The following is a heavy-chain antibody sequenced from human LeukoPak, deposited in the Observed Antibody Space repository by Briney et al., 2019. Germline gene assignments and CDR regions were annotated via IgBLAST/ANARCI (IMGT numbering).Heavy chain of an antibody. J-gene: IGHJ5*02. CDR3: ARDQYSSSWYWFDP. Sequence: SVKVSCKASGGTFSSYAISWVRQAPGQGLEWMGGIIPIFGTANYAQKFQGRVTITADESTSTAYMKLSSLRSEDTAVYYCARDQYSSSWYWFDPWGQGTLVTVSS. V-gene: IGHV1-69*13. CDR1: GGTFSSYA. D-gene: IGHD6-13*01. CDR2: IIPIFGTA.